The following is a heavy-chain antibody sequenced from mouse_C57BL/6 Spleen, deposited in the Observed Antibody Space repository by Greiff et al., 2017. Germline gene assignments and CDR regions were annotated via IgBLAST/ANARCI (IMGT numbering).Heavy chain of an antibody. CDR2: INPGSGGT. V-gene: IGHV1-54*01. Sequence: QVQLQQSGAELVRPGTSVKVSCKASGYAFTNYLIEWVKQRPGQGLEGIGVINPGSGGTNYNEKFKGKATLTADKSSSTAYMQLSSLTSEDSAVYFCARDGDYDAFDYWGQGTTLTVSS. CDR3: ARDGDYDAFDY. J-gene: IGHJ2*01. CDR1: GYAFTNYL. D-gene: IGHD2-4*01.